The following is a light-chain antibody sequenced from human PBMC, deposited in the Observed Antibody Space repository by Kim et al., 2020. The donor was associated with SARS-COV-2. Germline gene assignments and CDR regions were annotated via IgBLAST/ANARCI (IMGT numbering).Light chain of an antibody. V-gene: IGKV2-28*01. CDR1: QSLLHSNGYNY. Sequence: ASISCRSSQSLLHSNGYNYLDWYLQKPGQSPQLLIYLGSNRASGVPDRFSGSGSGTDFTLKISRVEAEDVGVYYCMQALQTPPGTFGGGTKVDIK. CDR3: MQALQTPPGT. J-gene: IGKJ4*01. CDR2: LGS.